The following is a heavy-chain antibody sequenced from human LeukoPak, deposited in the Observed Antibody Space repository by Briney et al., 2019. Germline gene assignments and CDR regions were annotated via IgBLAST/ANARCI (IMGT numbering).Heavy chain of an antibody. CDR1: GYSFTSYW. J-gene: IGHJ6*02. Sequence: GESLKISCKGSGYSFTSYWIGWVRQMPGKGLEWMGIIYSGDSDTRYSPSFQGQVTIPADKSISTAYLQWSSLKASDTAMYYCARHEDYDSSGHYYYYGMDVWGQGTTVTVSS. CDR2: IYSGDSDT. CDR3: ARHEDYDSSGHYYYYGMDV. V-gene: IGHV5-51*01. D-gene: IGHD3-22*01.